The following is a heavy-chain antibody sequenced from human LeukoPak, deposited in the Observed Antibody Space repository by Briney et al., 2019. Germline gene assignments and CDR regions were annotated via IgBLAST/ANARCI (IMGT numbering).Heavy chain of an antibody. V-gene: IGHV3-7*01. CDR2: IKQDGSEK. J-gene: IGHJ4*02. CDR3: ARAVCSSTSCYVTFFDY. D-gene: IGHD2-2*01. Sequence: PGGSLRLSCAASGFTFSRYWMSWVRQAPGKGLEWVANIKQDGSEKYYVDSVKGRFTISRDNAKNSLYLQMNSLRAEDTAVYYCARAVCSSTSCYVTFFDYWGQGTLVTVSS. CDR1: GFTFSRYW.